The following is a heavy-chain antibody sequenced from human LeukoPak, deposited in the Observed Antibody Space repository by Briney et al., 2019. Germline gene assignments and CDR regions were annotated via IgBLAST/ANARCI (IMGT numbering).Heavy chain of an antibody. V-gene: IGHV4-39*07. CDR2: IYYSGST. D-gene: IGHD6-6*01. Sequence: SETLSLTCTVSGGSISSSSYYWGWIRQPPGKGLEWIGSIYYSGSTYYNPSLKSRVTISVDTSKNQFSLKLSSVTAADTAVYYCARDLRSSLNYYYYYMDVWGKGTTVTVSS. J-gene: IGHJ6*03. CDR1: GGSISSSSYY. CDR3: ARDLRSSLNYYYYYMDV.